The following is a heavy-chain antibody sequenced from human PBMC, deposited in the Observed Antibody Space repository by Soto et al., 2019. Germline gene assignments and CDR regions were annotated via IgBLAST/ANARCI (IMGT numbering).Heavy chain of an antibody. CDR1: GGTFSSYA. V-gene: IGHV1-69*06. J-gene: IGHJ2*01. CDR2: IIPIFGTA. Sequence: QVQLVQSGAEVKKPGSSVKVSCKASGGTFSSYAISWVRQAPGQGLEWMGGIIPIFGTANYAQKFQGRVTITADKSTSTAYMELSSLRSEDTAVYYCARDNSGSYHPPLWYFDLWGRGTLVTVSS. CDR3: ARDNSGSYHPPLWYFDL. D-gene: IGHD1-26*01.